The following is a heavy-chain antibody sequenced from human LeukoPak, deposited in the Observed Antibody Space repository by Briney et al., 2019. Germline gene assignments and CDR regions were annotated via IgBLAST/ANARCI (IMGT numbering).Heavy chain of an antibody. CDR1: GFTFSSSW. D-gene: IGHD3-16*01. CDR3: ARDSAYFRFDY. CDR2: IREDGSEY. V-gene: IGHV3-7*01. J-gene: IGHJ4*02. Sequence: GGSLRLSCAASGFTFSSSWVTWVRQAPGKGLEWVANIREDGSEYNYVDSVKGRFTISRDYAKKSLYLQMNSLRAEDTAVYYCARDSAYFRFDYWGQGTLVTVSS.